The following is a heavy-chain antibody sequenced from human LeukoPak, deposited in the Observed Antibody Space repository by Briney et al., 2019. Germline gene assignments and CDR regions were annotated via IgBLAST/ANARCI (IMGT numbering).Heavy chain of an antibody. CDR3: ARCGAELTRLFDS. Sequence: GASVKVSCKASGYTFTSYGISWVRQAPGQGLEWMGWVSGLTGKTDYAPKFQGRVTMTTDTSTSTAYMELKSLTYDDTAVYSCARCGAELTRLFDSWGQGTLVTVSS. CDR1: GYTFTSYG. V-gene: IGHV1-18*01. D-gene: IGHD1-26*01. CDR2: VSGLTGKT. J-gene: IGHJ4*02.